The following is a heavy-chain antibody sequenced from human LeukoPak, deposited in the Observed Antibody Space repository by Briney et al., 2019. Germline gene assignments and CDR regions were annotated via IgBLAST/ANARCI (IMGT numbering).Heavy chain of an antibody. CDR1: GFTFSSYA. Sequence: HPGGSLRLSCAASGFTFSSYAMSWVRQAPGKGLEWVSVITSSGGATYYADSLKGRFTISRDNSKNTLYLQMNSLRAEDTALYYCAKGGVRLTPLDYWGQGTLVTVSS. V-gene: IGHV3-23*01. D-gene: IGHD3-10*01. CDR3: AKGGVRLTPLDY. J-gene: IGHJ4*02. CDR2: ITSSGGAT.